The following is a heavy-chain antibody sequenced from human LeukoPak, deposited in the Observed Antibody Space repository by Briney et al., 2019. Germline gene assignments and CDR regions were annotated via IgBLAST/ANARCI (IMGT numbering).Heavy chain of an antibody. J-gene: IGHJ5*02. D-gene: IGHD3-9*01. CDR3: ARDLYDILTGQNWFDP. CDR1: GGTFSSYA. Sequence: GASVKVSCKASGGTFSSYAISWVRQAPGQGLEWMGRINPNSGGTNYAQKFQGRVTMTRDTSISTAYMELSRLRSDDTAVYYCARDLYDILTGQNWFDPWGQGTLVTVSS. V-gene: IGHV1-2*06. CDR2: INPNSGGT.